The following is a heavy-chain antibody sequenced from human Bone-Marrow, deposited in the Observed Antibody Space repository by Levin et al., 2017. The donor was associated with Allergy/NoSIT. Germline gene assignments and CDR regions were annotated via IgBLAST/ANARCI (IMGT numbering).Heavy chain of an antibody. V-gene: IGHV2-5*02. J-gene: IGHJ4*02. CDR2: IYWDDDK. CDR1: GFSLITSGAG. Sequence: KQSGPTLVKPKQTLTLTCSFSGFSLITSGAGVGWIRQPPGGALEWLAVIYWDDDKRYSPSLKSRLTVTRDTSENQVVLTMTNMDPADTATYYCVHKPSRYYFDYWGQGTLVTVSS. D-gene: IGHD3-9*01. CDR3: VHKPSRYYFDY.